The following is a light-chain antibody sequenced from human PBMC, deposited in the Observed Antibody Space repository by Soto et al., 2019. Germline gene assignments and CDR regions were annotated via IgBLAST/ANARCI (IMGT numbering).Light chain of an antibody. J-gene: IGLJ1*01. CDR3: AAWDDSLSGYV. CDR1: SSNIGSNT. Sequence: QSVLTQPPSASGTPGQRVTISCSGSSSNIGSNTVYWYQQLPGTAPKLLIYSNNQRPSEVPDRFSGSKSGTSASLAISGLRSEDEADYYCAAWDDSLSGYVFGTGTKVTVL. V-gene: IGLV1-47*02. CDR2: SNN.